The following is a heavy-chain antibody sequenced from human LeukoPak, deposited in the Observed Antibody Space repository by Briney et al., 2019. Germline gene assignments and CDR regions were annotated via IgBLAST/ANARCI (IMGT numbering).Heavy chain of an antibody. CDR3: ASSSIAARNAFDY. V-gene: IGHV3-64*01. J-gene: IGHJ4*02. CDR1: GFTFSSYA. CDR2: ISSSGGST. D-gene: IGHD6-6*01. Sequence: GGSLRLSCAASGFTFSSYAMHWVRQAPGKGLEYVSAISSSGGSTYYANSVKGRFTISRDNSKNTLYLQMGSLRAEDMAVYYCASSSIAARNAFDYWGQGTLVTVSS.